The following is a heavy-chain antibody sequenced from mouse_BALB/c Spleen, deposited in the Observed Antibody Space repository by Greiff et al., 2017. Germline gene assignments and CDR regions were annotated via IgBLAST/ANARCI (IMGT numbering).Heavy chain of an antibody. D-gene: IGHD1-1*02. V-gene: IGHV5-17*02. J-gene: IGHJ3*01. Sequence: DVHLVESGGGLVQPGGSRKLSCAASGFTFSSFGMHWVRQAPEKGLEWVAYISSGSSTIYYADTVKGRFTISRDNPKNTLFLQMTSLRSEDTAMYYCAREDYGFAYWGQGTLVTVSA. CDR3: AREDYGFAY. CDR2: ISSGSSTI. CDR1: GFTFSSFG.